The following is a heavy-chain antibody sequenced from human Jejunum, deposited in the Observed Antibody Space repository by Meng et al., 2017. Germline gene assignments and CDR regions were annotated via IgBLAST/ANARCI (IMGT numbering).Heavy chain of an antibody. CDR2: TNPDTGGT. CDR1: GYTFSDHY. CDR3: ARDAGSFLDYYFDS. V-gene: IGHV1-2*04. D-gene: IGHD1-1*01. Sequence: QVQLVQSGAEVKKSGASVKVSCKASGYTFSDHYIHWVRQAPGQGLEWMGWTNPDTGGTNYAQKFQGWVTMTRDTSISTAYMELRRLRSGDTAVYYCARDAGSFLDYYFDSWGQGTLVTVSS. J-gene: IGHJ4*02.